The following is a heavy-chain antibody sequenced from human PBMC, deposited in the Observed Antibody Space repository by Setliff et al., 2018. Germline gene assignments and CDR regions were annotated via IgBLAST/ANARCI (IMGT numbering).Heavy chain of an antibody. V-gene: IGHV1-2*04. CDR2: INPNSGGT. CDR3: ARVLFHCSSTSCYLDAFDI. CDR1: GYTFTGYY. D-gene: IGHD2-2*01. Sequence: ASVKVSCKASGYTFTGYYMHWVRQAPGQGLEWMGWINPNSGGTNYAQKFQGWVTMTTDTSTSTAYMELRSLRSDDTAVYYCARVLFHCSSTSCYLDAFDIWGQGTMVTVS. J-gene: IGHJ3*02.